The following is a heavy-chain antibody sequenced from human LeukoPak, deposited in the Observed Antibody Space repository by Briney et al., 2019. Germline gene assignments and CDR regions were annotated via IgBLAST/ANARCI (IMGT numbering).Heavy chain of an antibody. Sequence: GASVKVSCKVSGYTLTELSMNWVRQAPGKGLEWMGGFDPEDGETIYAQKFQGRVTMTEDTSTDTAYMELSSLRPEDTAVYYCATVQTMVSSGYYNGYWGQGTLVTVSS. J-gene: IGHJ4*02. V-gene: IGHV1-24*01. CDR1: GYTLTELS. D-gene: IGHD3-22*01. CDR2: FDPEDGET. CDR3: ATVQTMVSSGYYNGY.